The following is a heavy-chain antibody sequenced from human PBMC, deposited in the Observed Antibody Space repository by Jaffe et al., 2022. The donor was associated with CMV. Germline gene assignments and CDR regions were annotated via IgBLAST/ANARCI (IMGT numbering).Heavy chain of an antibody. Sequence: EVQLVESGGGLVQPGRSLRLSCAASGFTFDDSAMSWVRQSPGKGLEWVSGISRNSVRIGYADSVKGRFTISRDNAKNSLYLQMNSLRPEDTAFYYCVLPYYDTSGPLGGGFDSWGQGTLVTVSP. J-gene: IGHJ4*02. V-gene: IGHV3-9*01. D-gene: IGHD3-22*01. CDR1: GFTFDDSA. CDR3: VLPYYDTSGPLGGGFDS. CDR2: ISRNSVRI.